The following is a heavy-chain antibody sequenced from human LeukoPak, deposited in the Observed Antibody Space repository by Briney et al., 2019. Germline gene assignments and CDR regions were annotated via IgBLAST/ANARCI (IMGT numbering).Heavy chain of an antibody. V-gene: IGHV3-48*03. Sequence: GGSLRLSCAASGFTFSSYEMNWVRQAPGKGLEWVSYISSSGSTIYYADSVKGRFTISRDNAKNSLYLEMNSLRAEDTAVYYCARDSLYYINVWGKGTTVTVSS. CDR1: GFTFSSYE. J-gene: IGHJ6*03. D-gene: IGHD4-11*01. CDR2: ISSSGSTI. CDR3: ARDSLYYINV.